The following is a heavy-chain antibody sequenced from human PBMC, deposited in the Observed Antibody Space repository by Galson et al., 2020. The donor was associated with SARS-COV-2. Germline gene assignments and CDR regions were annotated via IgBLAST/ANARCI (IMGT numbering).Heavy chain of an antibody. CDR1: GGSFSGYY. V-gene: IGHV4-34*01. J-gene: IGHJ6*02. CDR3: ARGRGLNPHDILTGYYYYYYYGMDV. CDR2: INHSGST. D-gene: IGHD3-9*01. Sequence: SETLSLTCAVYGGSFSGYYWSWIRQPPGKGLEWIGEINHSGSTNYNPSLKSRVTISVDTSKNQFSLKLSSVTAADTAVYYCARGRGLNPHDILTGYYYYYYYGMDVWGQGTTVTVSS.